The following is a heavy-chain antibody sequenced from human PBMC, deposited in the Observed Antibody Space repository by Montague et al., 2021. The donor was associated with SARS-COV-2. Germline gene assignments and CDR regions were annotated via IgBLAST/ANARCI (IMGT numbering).Heavy chain of an antibody. CDR1: GGSISSSSYY. CDR2: IHYSGST. V-gene: IGHV4-39*01. CDR3: ARLWVTVYYYYGMDV. Sequence: SETLSLTCTVSGGSISSSSYYWGWIRQPPGKGLEWSGSIHYSGSTYYNPSLKSRVSISVDTSKNQFSLKLSSVTAADTAVYYCARLWVTVYYYYGMDVWGQGTTVTVSS. D-gene: IGHD2-21*01. J-gene: IGHJ6*02.